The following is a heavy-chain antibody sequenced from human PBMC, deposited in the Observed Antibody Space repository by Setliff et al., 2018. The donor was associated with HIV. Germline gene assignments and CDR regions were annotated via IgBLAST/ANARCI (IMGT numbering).Heavy chain of an antibody. CDR1: GASLQSYY. D-gene: IGHD3-10*01. CDR3: ARSIHGGGSEPFDT. Sequence: SETLSLTCSVSGASLQSYYWSWIRQPAGKGLQWIGRIYYVGWSKYNPSREDRVTMSVETSNNQFSLSLRSVTAADTAIYYCARSIHGGGSEPFDTWGQGILVTVSS. CDR2: IYYVGWS. V-gene: IGHV4-4*07. J-gene: IGHJ5*02.